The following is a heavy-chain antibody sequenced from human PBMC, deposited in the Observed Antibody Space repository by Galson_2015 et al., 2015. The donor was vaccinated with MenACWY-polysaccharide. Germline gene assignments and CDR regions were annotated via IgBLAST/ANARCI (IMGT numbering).Heavy chain of an antibody. CDR2: ISYSSNSI. J-gene: IGHJ3*01. D-gene: IGHD2-21*02. Sequence: SLRLSCAASGFSFSSYTLNWVRQAPGKGPEWVSSISYSSNSIYYADSVKGRFTVSRDNAKNTVYLQMNSLRAEDTAVYYCARDPHCGAGCSIHDAFDVWGQGTKVTVSS. V-gene: IGHV3-21*01. CDR1: GFSFSSYT. CDR3: ARDPHCGAGCSIHDAFDV.